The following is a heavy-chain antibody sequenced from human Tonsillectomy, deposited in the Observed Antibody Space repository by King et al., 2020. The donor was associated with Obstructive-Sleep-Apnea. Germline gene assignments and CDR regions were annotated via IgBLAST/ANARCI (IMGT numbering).Heavy chain of an antibody. CDR1: GGSISSTPYY. CDR2: IYYGGST. V-gene: IGHV4-39*07. CDR3: AKFLGYDAFDI. D-gene: IGHD2-15*01. J-gene: IGHJ3*02. Sequence: QLQESGPGLVKPSETLSLTCTVSGGSISSTPYYWGWIRQPPGKGLEWIGTIYYGGSTYYNPSLKSRVTISVDTSNSQFSLKLSSVTAADTAVYYCAKFLGYDAFDIWGQGTMVTVSS.